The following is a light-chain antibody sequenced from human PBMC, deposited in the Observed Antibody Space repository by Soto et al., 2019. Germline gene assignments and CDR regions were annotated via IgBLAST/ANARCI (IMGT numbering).Light chain of an antibody. V-gene: IGKV1-5*03. CDR3: QQYKTYPT. CDR1: QSVSSW. J-gene: IGKJ1*01. Sequence: DIQMTQSRSFLSASVGYRVTITCRSSQSVSSWLAWFQQKPWKAPKLLIYKASSLQSGVSSRFSGGGSAKESTLTIRSLHPDDFATYYGQQYKTYPTFAPGTKVDIK. CDR2: KAS.